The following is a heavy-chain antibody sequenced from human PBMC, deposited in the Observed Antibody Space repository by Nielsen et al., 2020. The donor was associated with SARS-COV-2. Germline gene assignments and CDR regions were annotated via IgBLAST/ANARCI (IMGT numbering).Heavy chain of an antibody. CDR2: INAGNGNT. Sequence: ASVKVSCKTSGYTFTSFAIHWVRQAPGQSLEWMEWINAGNGNTKYSQKFQGRVTMTRDTSANTAYMELSSLSSEDTAVYYCARITPSSGWDYWGQGTLVTVSS. D-gene: IGHD6-19*01. V-gene: IGHV1-3*01. J-gene: IGHJ4*02. CDR3: ARITPSSGWDY. CDR1: GYTFTSFA.